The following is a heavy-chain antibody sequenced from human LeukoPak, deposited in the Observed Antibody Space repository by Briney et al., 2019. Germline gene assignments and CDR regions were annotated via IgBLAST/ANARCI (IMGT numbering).Heavy chain of an antibody. CDR1: GDSISSSSYY. CDR2: IYYSGST. J-gene: IGHJ4*02. CDR3: ARWSGYSYGSDY. D-gene: IGHD5-18*01. V-gene: IGHV4-39*07. Sequence: PSETLSLTCTVSGDSISSSSYYWGWIRQPPGKGLEWIGSIYYSGSTYYNPSLKSRVTISVDTSKNQFSLKLSPVTAADTAVYYCARWSGYSYGSDYWGQGTLVTVSS.